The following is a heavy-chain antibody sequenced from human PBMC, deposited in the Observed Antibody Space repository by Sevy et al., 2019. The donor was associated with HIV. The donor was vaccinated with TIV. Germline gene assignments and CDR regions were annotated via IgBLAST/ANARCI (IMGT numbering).Heavy chain of an antibody. CDR3: ARDRRIVVVPATTWFDP. Sequence: GGSLRLSCAASGFTFSSYSMNWVRQAPGKGLEWVSSISSSSSYIYYADSVKGRFTISRDNAKNSLYLQMNSLRAEDTAVYYCARDRRIVVVPATTWFDPWGQGTLITVSS. CDR2: ISSSSSYI. CDR1: GFTFSSYS. V-gene: IGHV3-21*01. D-gene: IGHD2-2*01. J-gene: IGHJ5*02.